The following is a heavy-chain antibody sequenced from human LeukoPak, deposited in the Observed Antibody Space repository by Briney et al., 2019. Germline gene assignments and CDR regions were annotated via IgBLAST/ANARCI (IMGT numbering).Heavy chain of an antibody. Sequence: SETLSLTCTVSGGSISSYYWSWIRQPPGKGLEWIGYIYYSGSTNYNPSLKSRVTISVDTSKNQFSLKLSSVTAADTAVYYCARGSTGLDKYSYVFNPWGQGTLVTVSS. J-gene: IGHJ5*02. CDR3: ARGSTGLDKYSYVFNP. CDR2: IYYSGST. D-gene: IGHD5-18*01. CDR1: GGSISSYY. V-gene: IGHV4-59*01.